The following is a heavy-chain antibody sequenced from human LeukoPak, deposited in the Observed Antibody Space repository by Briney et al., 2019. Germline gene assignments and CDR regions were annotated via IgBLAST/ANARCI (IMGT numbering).Heavy chain of an antibody. Sequence: PSETLSLTCTVSGGSISSHYWSRIRQPPGKGLEWIGYIYYSGSTNYNPSLKSRVTISVDTSKNQFSLNLSSVTAADTAVYYCASSYDSSGYYGFDYWGQGTLVTVSS. CDR3: ASSYDSSGYYGFDY. CDR2: IYYSGST. D-gene: IGHD3-22*01. J-gene: IGHJ4*02. CDR1: GGSISSHY. V-gene: IGHV4-59*11.